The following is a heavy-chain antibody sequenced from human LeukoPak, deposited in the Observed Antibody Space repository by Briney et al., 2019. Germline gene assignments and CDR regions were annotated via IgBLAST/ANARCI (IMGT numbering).Heavy chain of an antibody. CDR2: ISYDGSNK. V-gene: IGHV3-30*04. CDR3: ARSSPQWLVLGLNFDY. D-gene: IGHD6-19*01. J-gene: IGHJ4*02. CDR1: GFTFSSYA. Sequence: GGSLRLSCAASGFTFSSYAMHWVCQAPGKGLEWVAVISYDGSNKYYADSVKGRFTISRDNSKNTLYLQMNSLRAEDTAVYYCARSSPQWLVLGLNFDYWGQGTLVTVSS.